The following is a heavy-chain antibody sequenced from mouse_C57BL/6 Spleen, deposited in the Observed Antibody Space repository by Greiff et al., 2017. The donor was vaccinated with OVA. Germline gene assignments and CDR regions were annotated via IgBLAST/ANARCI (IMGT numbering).Heavy chain of an antibody. CDR3: ARDGGTGYFDY. D-gene: IGHD3-3*01. Sequence: DVQLVESGGGLVKPGGSLKLSCAASGFTFSSYAMSWVRQTPEKRLEWVATISDGGSYTYYPDNVKGRFTIYRDNAKNNLYLQMSHLKSEDTAMYYCARDGGTGYFDYWGQGTTLTVSS. CDR2: ISDGGSYT. V-gene: IGHV5-4*01. CDR1: GFTFSSYA. J-gene: IGHJ2*01.